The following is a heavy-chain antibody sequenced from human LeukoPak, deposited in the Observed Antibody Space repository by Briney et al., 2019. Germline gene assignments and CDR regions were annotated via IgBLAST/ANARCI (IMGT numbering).Heavy chain of an antibody. V-gene: IGHV3-21*01. CDR2: ISSSSSYI. Sequence: GGSLRLSCAASGFTFSSYSMNWVRQAPGKGLEWVSSISSSSSYIYYADSVKGRFTISRDNAKNSLYLQMNSLRAEDTAVYYCARDLTHPFGVVIIPFDYWGQGTLVTVSS. D-gene: IGHD3-3*01. CDR3: ARDLTHPFGVVIIPFDY. CDR1: GFTFSSYS. J-gene: IGHJ4*02.